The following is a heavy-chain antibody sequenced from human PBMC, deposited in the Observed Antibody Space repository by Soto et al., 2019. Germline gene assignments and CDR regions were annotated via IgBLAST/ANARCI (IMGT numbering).Heavy chain of an antibody. J-gene: IGHJ4*02. D-gene: IGHD3-9*01. V-gene: IGHV3-23*01. CDR3: AKLGDYDILTGSLPQRYYFDY. CDR1: GFTFSSYA. CDR2: ISGSGGST. Sequence: PGGSLRLSCAASGFTFSSYAMSWVRQAPGKGLEWVSAISGSGGSTYYADSVKGRFTISRDNSKNTLYLQMNSLRAEDTAVYYCAKLGDYDILTGSLPQRYYFDYWGQGTLVTVSS.